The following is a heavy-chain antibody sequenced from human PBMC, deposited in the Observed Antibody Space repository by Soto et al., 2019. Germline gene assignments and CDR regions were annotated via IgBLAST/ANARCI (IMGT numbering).Heavy chain of an antibody. V-gene: IGHV3-21*01. J-gene: IGHJ5*02. CDR1: GFTFSSYS. CDR3: ARSGRSNSYNWFDP. D-gene: IGHD4-4*01. CDR2: ISSSSSYI. Sequence: EVQLVESGGGLVKPGGSLRLSCAASGFTFSSYSMNWVRQAPGKGLEWVSSISSSSSYIYYADSVKGRFTISRDNAKNSLYLQMNSLRAEDTAVYYCARSGRSNSYNWFDPCGQGTLVIFSS.